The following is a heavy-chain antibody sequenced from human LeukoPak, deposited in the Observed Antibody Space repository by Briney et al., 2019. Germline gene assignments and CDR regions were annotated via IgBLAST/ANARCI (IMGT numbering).Heavy chain of an antibody. CDR3: ARLWYYYDSSGYYNDY. V-gene: IGHV3-7*01. CDR2: IKQDGSEK. J-gene: IGHJ4*02. D-gene: IGHD3-22*01. CDR1: GFTFSSYW. Sequence: GGSLRLSCAASGFTFSSYWMSWVRQAPGKGLEWVANIKQDGSEKYYVDSVKGRFTISRDNAKNSLYLQMNSLRAEDTAVYYCARLWYYYDSSGYYNDYWGQGTLVTVSS.